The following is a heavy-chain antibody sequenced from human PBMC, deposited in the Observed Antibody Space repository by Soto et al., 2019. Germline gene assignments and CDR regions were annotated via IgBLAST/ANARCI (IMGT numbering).Heavy chain of an antibody. Sequence: GGSLRLSCAASGFTFSSYAMSWVRQAPGKGLEWVSAISGSGGSTYYADSVKGRFTISRDNSKNTLYLQMNSLRAEDTAVYYCAKDSINYYDSSGSLSGMDVWGQGTTVTVS. D-gene: IGHD3-22*01. CDR2: ISGSGGST. CDR1: GFTFSSYA. J-gene: IGHJ6*02. V-gene: IGHV3-23*01. CDR3: AKDSINYYDSSGSLSGMDV.